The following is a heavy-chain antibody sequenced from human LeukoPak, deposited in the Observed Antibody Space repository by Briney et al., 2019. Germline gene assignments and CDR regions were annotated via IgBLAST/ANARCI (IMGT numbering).Heavy chain of an antibody. D-gene: IGHD3-9*01. J-gene: IGHJ4*02. V-gene: IGHV1-69*13. Sequence: SVKVSCTASGGTFSSYAISWVRQAPGQGLEWMGGIIPIFGTANYAQKFQGRVTITADESTSTAYMELSSLRSEDTAVYYCARDTVLRYFDWGQGTLVTVSS. CDR1: GGTFSSYA. CDR2: IIPIFGTA. CDR3: ARDTVLRYFD.